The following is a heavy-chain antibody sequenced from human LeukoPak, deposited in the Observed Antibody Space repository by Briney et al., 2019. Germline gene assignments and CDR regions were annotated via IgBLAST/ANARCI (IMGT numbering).Heavy chain of an antibody. V-gene: IGHV3-11*05. CDR3: VRGDYGDYTLFDY. CDR1: GFTFSDFY. CDR2: ISSSSTGTYT. J-gene: IGHJ4*02. Sequence: PGGSLRLSCAASGFTFSDFYMSWIRQAPGKGLEWVSFISSSSTGTYTRYADSVKGRFTISRDNAKNSLYLQMNSLRAEDTAVYYCVRGDYGDYTLFDYWGQGTLVTVSS. D-gene: IGHD4-17*01.